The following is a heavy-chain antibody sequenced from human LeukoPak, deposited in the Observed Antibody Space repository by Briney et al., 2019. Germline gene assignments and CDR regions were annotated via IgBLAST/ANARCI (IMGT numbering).Heavy chain of an antibody. V-gene: IGHV3-23*01. CDR3: VKLRTGTATNFDY. CDR2: ISGAGGST. J-gene: IGHJ4*02. CDR1: GFTFSSYA. Sequence: RGSLRLSCAASGFTFSSYAMSWVRQAPGKGLGWVSGISGAGGSTYYADSVKGRFTISRDNSKDTLYLQMNSLRAEDTAIYYCVKLRTGTATNFDYWGQGTLVTVSS. D-gene: IGHD1-1*01.